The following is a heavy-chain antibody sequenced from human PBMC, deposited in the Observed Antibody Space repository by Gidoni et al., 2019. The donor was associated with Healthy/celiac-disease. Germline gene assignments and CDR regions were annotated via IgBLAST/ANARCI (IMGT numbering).Heavy chain of an antibody. D-gene: IGHD3-3*01. CDR2: IYYSGST. J-gene: IGHJ3*02. CDR1: GGSISSSRYY. Sequence: QLQLQESGPGLVKPSETLSLTCTVSGGSISSSRYYWGWIRQPPGKGLEWIGSIYYSGSTYYNPSLKSRVTISVDTSKNQFSLKLSSVTAADTAVYYCARHTYDFWSGYSGDLAFDIWGQGTMVTVSS. CDR3: ARHTYDFWSGYSGDLAFDI. V-gene: IGHV4-39*01.